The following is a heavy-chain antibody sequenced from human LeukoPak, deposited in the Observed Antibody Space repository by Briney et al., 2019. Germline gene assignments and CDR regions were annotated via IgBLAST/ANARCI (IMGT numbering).Heavy chain of an antibody. CDR2: INPNSGGT. V-gene: IGHV1-2*02. CDR3: ARRIAVAGTKYFDY. D-gene: IGHD6-19*01. Sequence: ASVNVACRASGYTFTGDYMHWVRQASGQGLEWMGWINPNSGGTNYAQKFQGRVTMTRDTSISTAYMELSRLRSDDTAVYYCARRIAVAGTKYFDYWGQGTLVTVSS. J-gene: IGHJ4*02. CDR1: GYTFTGDY.